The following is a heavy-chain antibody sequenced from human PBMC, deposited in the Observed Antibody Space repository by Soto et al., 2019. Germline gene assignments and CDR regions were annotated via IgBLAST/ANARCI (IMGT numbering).Heavy chain of an antibody. J-gene: IGHJ6*02. Sequence: EVQLLESGGGWVQPGGSLRLSCAASGFTFSTFVMTWVRQVPGEGLEWISSITGSGKSAYYADSVKGRVTISRDNSKNTLYLNSSSLGVDDTAVYHCAVHLGENYYAVDVWGQGTKVTVSS. CDR1: GFTFSTFV. V-gene: IGHV3-23*01. CDR2: ITGSGKSA. D-gene: IGHD3-10*01. CDR3: AVHLGENYYAVDV.